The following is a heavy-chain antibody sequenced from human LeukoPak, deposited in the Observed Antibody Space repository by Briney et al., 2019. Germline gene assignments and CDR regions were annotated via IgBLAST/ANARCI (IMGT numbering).Heavy chain of an antibody. CDR1: GFTFSSYA. J-gene: IGHJ4*02. Sequence: QPGRSLRLSCAASGFTFSSYAMSWVRQAPAKGLEWVSAISGSGGSTYYADSVKGRFTISRDNSKNTLYLQMNSLRAEDTAVYYCAKDPDIVVVPAAYEWDYWGQGTLVTVSS. D-gene: IGHD2-2*01. CDR2: ISGSGGST. V-gene: IGHV3-23*01. CDR3: AKDPDIVVVPAAYEWDY.